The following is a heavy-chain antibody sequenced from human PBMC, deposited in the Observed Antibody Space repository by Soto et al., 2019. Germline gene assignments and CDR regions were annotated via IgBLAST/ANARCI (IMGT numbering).Heavy chain of an antibody. J-gene: IGHJ6*03. CDR2: IYYSGST. V-gene: IGHV4-61*08. CDR3: ARDGYDFWSGRIKSYYYYMDV. CDR1: SVGFG. Sequence: SVGFGGRWIRKPPGKGLEWIGYIYYSGSTNYNPSLKSRVTISVDTSKNQFSLKLSSVTAADTAVYYCARDGYDFWSGRIKSYYYYMDVWGKGTTVTVSS. D-gene: IGHD3-3*01.